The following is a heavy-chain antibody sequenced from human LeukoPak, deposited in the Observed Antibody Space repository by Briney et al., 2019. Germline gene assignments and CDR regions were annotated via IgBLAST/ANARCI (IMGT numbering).Heavy chain of an antibody. V-gene: IGHV3-21*01. Sequence: GGSLRLSCAASGFTFSRFSMNWVRQAPGKGLEWVSSISSSGTYIYYADSVKGRFTISRDSAKNSLYLQMNSLRAEDTAVYYCARRWPARDTVLVSTMIKWYFDLWGRGTLVTVSS. CDR2: ISSSGTYI. J-gene: IGHJ2*01. CDR1: GFTFSRFS. D-gene: IGHD5-18*01. CDR3: ARRWPARDTVLVSTMIKWYFDL.